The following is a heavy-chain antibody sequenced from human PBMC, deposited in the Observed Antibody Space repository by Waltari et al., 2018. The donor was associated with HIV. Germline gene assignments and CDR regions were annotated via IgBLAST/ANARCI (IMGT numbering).Heavy chain of an antibody. D-gene: IGHD6-13*01. CDR2: ISSSSSYI. J-gene: IGHJ4*02. Sequence: EVQLVESGGGLVKPGGSLRLSCAASGFTFSSYSMNWVSQAPGKGLEWVSSISSSSSYIYYADSVKGRFTISRDNAKNSLYLQMNSLRAEDTAVYYCATEAAAGTVPIDYWGQGTLVTVSS. V-gene: IGHV3-21*01. CDR1: GFTFSSYS. CDR3: ATEAAAGTVPIDY.